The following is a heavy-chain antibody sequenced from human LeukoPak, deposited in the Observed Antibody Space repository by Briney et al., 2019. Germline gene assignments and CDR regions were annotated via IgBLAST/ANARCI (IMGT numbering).Heavy chain of an antibody. CDR2: ISGSTSAT. CDR3: ARDMYSSGWSYYFDH. V-gene: IGHV3-48*04. CDR1: GFTFSTYS. J-gene: IGHJ4*02. D-gene: IGHD6-19*01. Sequence: GGSLRLSCAASGFTFSTYSMNWVRQAPGKGLDWVSYISGSTSATYYADSVKGRFTISRDNAKNTLYLQMNSLRSEDTAVYYCARDMYSSGWSYYFDHWGQGTLVTVSS.